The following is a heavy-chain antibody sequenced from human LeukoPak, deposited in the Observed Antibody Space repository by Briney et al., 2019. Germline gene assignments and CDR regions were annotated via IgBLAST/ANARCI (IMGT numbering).Heavy chain of an antibody. CDR3: ARRRIAAAGTDY. Sequence: SETLSLTCTVSGGSIGSSSYYWDWIRQSPGKGLEWVGSIYYSGSTYYNPSLKSRVTISVDTSKNQFSLMLSSVTAADTAVYYCARRRIAAAGTDYWGQGTLVAVSS. CDR1: GGSIGSSSYY. CDR2: IYYSGST. J-gene: IGHJ4*02. D-gene: IGHD6-13*01. V-gene: IGHV4-39*01.